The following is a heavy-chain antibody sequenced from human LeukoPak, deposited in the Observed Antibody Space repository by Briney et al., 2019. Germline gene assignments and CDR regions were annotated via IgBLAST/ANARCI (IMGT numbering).Heavy chain of an antibody. D-gene: IGHD2-2*01. CDR3: ARLPLVPAASNRGSASWFDP. Sequence: PSETLSLTCTVSGGSISSSSYYWGWIRQPPGKGLEWIGSIYYSGSTYYNPSLKSRVTISVDTSKNQFSLKLSSVTAADTAVYYCARLPLVPAASNRGSASWFDPWGQGTLVTVSS. CDR2: IYYSGST. CDR1: GGSISSSSYY. V-gene: IGHV4-39*01. J-gene: IGHJ5*02.